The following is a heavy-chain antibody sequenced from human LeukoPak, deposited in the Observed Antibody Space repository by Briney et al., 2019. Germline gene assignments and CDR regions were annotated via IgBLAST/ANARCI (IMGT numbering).Heavy chain of an antibody. V-gene: IGHV3-30*18. D-gene: IGHD6-13*01. J-gene: IGHJ6*03. Sequence: GRSLRLSCAASGFTFSSYGMHWVRQAPGKGLEWVAVISYDGSNKYYADSVKGRFTISRDNSKNTLYLQMNSLRAEDTAVYYCAKTDWYIGGLRIAAGAHYYYYYMDVWGKGTTVTVSS. CDR3: AKTDWYIGGLRIAAGAHYYYYYMDV. CDR1: GFTFSSYG. CDR2: ISYDGSNK.